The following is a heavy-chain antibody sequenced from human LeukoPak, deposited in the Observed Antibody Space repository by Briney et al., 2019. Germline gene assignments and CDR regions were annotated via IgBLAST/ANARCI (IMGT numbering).Heavy chain of an antibody. Sequence: PGGSLRLSCAASGFTFSSYAMHWVRQAPGKGLEWVAVISYDGSNKYYADSVKGRFTISRDNSKNTLYLQMNSLRAEDTAVYYCARGTHYYDSSGRDYWGQGTLVTVST. CDR1: GFTFSSYA. CDR3: ARGTHYYDSSGRDY. V-gene: IGHV3-30-3*01. CDR2: ISYDGSNK. J-gene: IGHJ4*02. D-gene: IGHD3-22*01.